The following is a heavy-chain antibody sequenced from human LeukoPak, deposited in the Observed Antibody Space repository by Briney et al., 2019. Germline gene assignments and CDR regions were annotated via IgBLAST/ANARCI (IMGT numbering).Heavy chain of an antibody. V-gene: IGHV4-38-2*02. J-gene: IGHJ4*02. CDR1: GYSISSGYY. CDR2: IDRSGTT. D-gene: IGHD5-18*01. Sequence: SETLSLTCSVSGYSISSGYYWGWVRQAPGKGLEWIGSIDRSGTTNYNPSLKSRVTISVDTSKNQFSLNVGSVTAADTAVNYCAGGPPRYSSYWGQGTLVTVSS. CDR3: AGGPPRYSSY.